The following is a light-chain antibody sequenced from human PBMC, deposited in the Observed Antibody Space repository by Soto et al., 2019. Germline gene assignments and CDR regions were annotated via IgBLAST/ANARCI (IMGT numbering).Light chain of an antibody. J-gene: IGLJ2*01. V-gene: IGLV2-14*01. CDR3: SSFTSTILV. Sequence: QSALTQPASVSGSPGQSITISCTGTSSDVGGSDYVSWYQQHPGKAPKLMIYEVSNRPSGVSNRFSASKSGNTASLTISGLQAEDEADYYCSSFTSTILVFGGGTKVTVL. CDR2: EVS. CDR1: SSDVGGSDY.